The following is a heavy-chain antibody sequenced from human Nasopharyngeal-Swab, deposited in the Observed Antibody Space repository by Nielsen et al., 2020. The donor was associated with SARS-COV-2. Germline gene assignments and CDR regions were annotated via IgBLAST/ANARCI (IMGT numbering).Heavy chain of an antibody. J-gene: IGHJ3*02. CDR1: GFTFSNFD. D-gene: IGHD3-10*01. Sequence: GESLKISCTASGFTFSNFDMHWVRQRPGKVLEWVSGIGTAGNPYPPGSVKGQFTISRENANNSLYLQMDSLRAGDTAVYYCARRGVSNGFDMWGQGTMVTVSS. CDR2: IGTAGNP. CDR3: ARRGVSNGFDM. V-gene: IGHV3-13*05.